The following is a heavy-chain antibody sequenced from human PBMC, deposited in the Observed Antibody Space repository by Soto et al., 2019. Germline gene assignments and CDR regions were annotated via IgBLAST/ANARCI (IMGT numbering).Heavy chain of an antibody. V-gene: IGHV4-39*02. Sequence: PSETLSLTCSVSGVSVSSPSFYWAWVRQSPGKGLEWIGSLYYIGSAYYSPSLKSRITISADSSRNQFSLKLSSVTAADTAVYYCARDADTAMNWFDPWGQGTLVTVSS. CDR1: GVSVSSPSFY. CDR2: LYYIGSA. D-gene: IGHD5-18*01. CDR3: ARDADTAMNWFDP. J-gene: IGHJ5*02.